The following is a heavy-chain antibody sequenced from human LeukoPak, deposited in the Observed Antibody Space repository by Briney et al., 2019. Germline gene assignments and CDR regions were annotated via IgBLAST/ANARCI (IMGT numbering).Heavy chain of an antibody. Sequence: PGGSLRLSCAASGFIFSSSGLNWVRQAPGRGLEWVSYITGSGSTISYANSVKGRFTISRNNAKNTLYLQMNSLRAEDTAVYYCARDGSLPDYWGQGTLVTVSS. V-gene: IGHV3-48*03. CDR2: ITGSGSTI. CDR1: GFIFSSSG. J-gene: IGHJ4*02. CDR3: ARDGSLPDY.